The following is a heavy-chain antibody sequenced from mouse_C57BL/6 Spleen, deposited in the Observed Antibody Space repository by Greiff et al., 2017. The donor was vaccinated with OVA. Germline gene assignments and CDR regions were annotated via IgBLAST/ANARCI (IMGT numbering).Heavy chain of an antibody. D-gene: IGHD2-4*01. CDR1: GFNIKDDY. CDR2: IDPENGDT. CDR3: TTYYDYDEGY. J-gene: IGHJ2*01. V-gene: IGHV14-4*01. Sequence: VQLQQSGAELVRPGASVKLSCTASGFNIKDDYMHWVKQRPEQGLEWIGWIDPENGDTEYASKFQGKATITADTSSNTAYLQLSSLTSEDTAVYYCTTYYDYDEGYWGQGTTLTVSS.